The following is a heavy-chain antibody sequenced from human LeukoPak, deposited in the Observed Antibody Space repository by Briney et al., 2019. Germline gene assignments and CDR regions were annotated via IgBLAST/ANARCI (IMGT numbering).Heavy chain of an antibody. V-gene: IGHV3-23*01. CDR1: GFTFSSYA. CDR2: ISGSSGST. CDR3: AERGAEVGATVAPGDY. J-gene: IGHJ4*02. D-gene: IGHD1-26*01. Sequence: QPGGSLRLSCAASGFTFSSYAMSWVRQAPGKGLEWVSAISGSSGSTYYADSVKGRFTISRDNSKNTLYLQMNSLRAEDTAVYYRAERGAEVGATVAPGDYWGQGTLVTVSS.